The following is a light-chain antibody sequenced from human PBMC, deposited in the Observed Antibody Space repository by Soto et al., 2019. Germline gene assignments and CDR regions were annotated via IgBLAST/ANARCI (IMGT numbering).Light chain of an antibody. V-gene: IGLV2-23*01. CDR1: SSDVGSYNF. CDR3: CPYAGPSTI. Sequence: QSALTQPASVSGSPGQSITISCTGTSSDVGSYNFVSWFQQHPGKVPKLIIYEGTERPSGVSNRFSASKSGNTASLTISGLQPEDEADYYCCPYAGPSTIFGGGTQLTVL. CDR2: EGT. J-gene: IGLJ7*01.